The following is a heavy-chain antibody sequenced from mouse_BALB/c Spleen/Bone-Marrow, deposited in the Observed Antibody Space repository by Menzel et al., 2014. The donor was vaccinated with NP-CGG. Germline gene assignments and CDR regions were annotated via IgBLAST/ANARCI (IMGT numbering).Heavy chain of an antibody. CDR2: ILPGSGST. CDR3: ARGGVRGGYWYFDV. CDR1: GYTFSSYW. J-gene: IGHJ1*01. V-gene: IGHV1-9*01. D-gene: IGHD2-14*01. Sequence: QVQLKQSGAELMKPGASVKISCKATGYTFSSYWIEWVKQRPGHGLEWIGEILPGSGSTNYNEKFKGKATFTADTSSNPAYMQRSSLTAGDSAVYSWARGGVRGGYWYFDVWGAGTTVTVSS.